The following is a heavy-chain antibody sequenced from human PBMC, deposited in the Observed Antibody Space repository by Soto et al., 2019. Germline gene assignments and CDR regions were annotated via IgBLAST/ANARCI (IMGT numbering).Heavy chain of an antibody. CDR1: GGSISSGGYY. Sequence: PSETLSLTCTVSGGSISSGGYYWSWIRQHPGKGLEWIGYIYYSGSTYYNPSLKSRVTISVDTSKNQFSLNVSSVTAADTAVYYCAREVPGSGMHHWGQGTLVTVSP. CDR3: AREVPGSGMHH. J-gene: IGHJ5*02. V-gene: IGHV4-31*03. D-gene: IGHD3-10*01. CDR2: IYYSGST.